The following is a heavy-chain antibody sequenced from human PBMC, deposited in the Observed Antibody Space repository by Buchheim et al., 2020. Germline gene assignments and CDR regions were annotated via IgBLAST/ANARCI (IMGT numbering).Heavy chain of an antibody. CDR1: GFTFSSYA. D-gene: IGHD3-10*01. V-gene: IGHV3-23*01. CDR2: ISGSGGST. J-gene: IGHJ5*02. CDR3: AKHEYYCSGSYYNIPHNWFDP. Sequence: EVQLLESGGGLVQPGGSLRLSCAASGFTFSSYAMSWVRQAPGKGLEWVSAISGSGGSTYYADSVKGRFTISRDNSKNTLYLQLNGLRPVDTDLYYCAKHEYYCSGSYYNIPHNWFDPWGQGTL.